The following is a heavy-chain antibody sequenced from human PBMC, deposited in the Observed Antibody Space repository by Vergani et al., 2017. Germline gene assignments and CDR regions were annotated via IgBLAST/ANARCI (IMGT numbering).Heavy chain of an antibody. CDR3: AKPYYTSSWGTWFDT. Sequence: EVQLLESGGGLVQPGGSLRLTCAASEFTFSNYAMNWVRQAPGKGLGWVSGISGSGVSAYYTDSVKGRFTISRDDSKNILYLQMDSLRAADTALYFCAKPYYTSSWGTWFDTWGQGTLVTVSS. J-gene: IGHJ5*02. D-gene: IGHD3-16*01. CDR2: ISGSGVSA. CDR1: EFTFSNYA. V-gene: IGHV3-23*01.